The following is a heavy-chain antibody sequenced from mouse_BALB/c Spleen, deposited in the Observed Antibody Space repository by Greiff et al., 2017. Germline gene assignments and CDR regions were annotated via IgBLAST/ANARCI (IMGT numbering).Heavy chain of an antibody. Sequence: QVQLQQPGAELVKPGASVKLSCKASGYTFTSYWMHWVKQRPGQGLEWIGEIDPSDSYTNYNEKFKGKATLTADTSSSTAYMQLSSLTSEDSAIYYCARSWKARATCAMDYWGQGTSVTVSS. CDR1: GYTFTSYW. V-gene: IGHV1-69*02. CDR2: IDPSDSYT. J-gene: IGHJ4*01. CDR3: ARSWKARATCAMDY. D-gene: IGHD3-1*01.